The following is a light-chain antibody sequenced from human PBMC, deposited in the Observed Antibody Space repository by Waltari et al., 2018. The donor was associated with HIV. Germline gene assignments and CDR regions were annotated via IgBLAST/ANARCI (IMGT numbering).Light chain of an antibody. Sequence: SALTQSASVSGSPGPSITLSCTGTSSKAGDYKYVSWYQQYPGKAPKVMIYEVSKRPSGVSNRFSGSWSGNTASLTISGLQPEDEADYYCCSYIGSAWVFGGGTKLTVL. J-gene: IGLJ3*02. CDR1: SSKAGDYKY. CDR3: CSYIGSAWV. V-gene: IGLV2-14*01. CDR2: EVS.